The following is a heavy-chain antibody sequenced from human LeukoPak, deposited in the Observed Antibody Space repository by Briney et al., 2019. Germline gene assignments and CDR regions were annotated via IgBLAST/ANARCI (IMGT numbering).Heavy chain of an antibody. CDR1: GFSFREYW. CDR2: IKKDGSGK. J-gene: IGHJ3*02. CDR3: ARETRHRIDCAFDI. Sequence: GGSLRLSCAASGFSFREYWMSWVRQAPGKGLEWVANIKKDGSGKYYVDSVKGRFTISRDNDKNSLYLEISRLRAEDTAVYYCARETRHRIDCAFDIWGQGTMVTVSS. V-gene: IGHV3-7*01. D-gene: IGHD2-15*01.